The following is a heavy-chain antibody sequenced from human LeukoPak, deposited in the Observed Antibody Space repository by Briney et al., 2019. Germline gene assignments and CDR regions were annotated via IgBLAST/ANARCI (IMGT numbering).Heavy chain of an antibody. V-gene: IGHV4-59*01. J-gene: IGHJ4*02. D-gene: IGHD4-17*01. CDR2: IYYRGRT. Sequence: SETLSLTCTVSGGSIKNYYWSWIRQPPGKGLEGIGYIYYRGRTNYNPSLKSRVTFSVDTSKNQFSLKLNSVTAADTAVYYCARGGDYGDLRYFDYWGQGTLVTVSS. CDR1: GGSIKNYY. CDR3: ARGGDYGDLRYFDY.